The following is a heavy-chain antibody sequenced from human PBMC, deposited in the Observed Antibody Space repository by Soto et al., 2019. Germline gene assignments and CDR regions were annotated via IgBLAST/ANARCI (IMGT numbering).Heavy chain of an antibody. D-gene: IGHD3-10*01. V-gene: IGHV4-34*01. Sequence: SETLSLTCTVSGGSISSYYWSWIRQPPGKGLEWIGEINHSGSTNYNPSLKSRVTISVDTSKNQFSLKLSSVTAADTAVYYCARVRITMVRGVKDFDYWGQGTLVTVSS. CDR2: INHSGST. CDR1: GGSISSYY. CDR3: ARVRITMVRGVKDFDY. J-gene: IGHJ4*02.